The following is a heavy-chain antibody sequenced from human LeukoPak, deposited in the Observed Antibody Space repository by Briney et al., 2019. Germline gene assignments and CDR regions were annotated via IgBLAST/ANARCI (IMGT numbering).Heavy chain of an antibody. D-gene: IGHD6-19*01. V-gene: IGHV4-4*07. J-gene: IGHJ4*02. Sequence: PSETLSLTCVVSGGSISGYHWSWIRQPAGKGLEWIGRIYTSGSTNYNPSLKSRVTMSVDTSKNQFSLKLSSVTAADTAVYYCARDMAVYSSGWYVDYWGQGTLVTVSS. CDR3: ARDMAVYSSGWYVDY. CDR2: IYTSGST. CDR1: GGSISGYH.